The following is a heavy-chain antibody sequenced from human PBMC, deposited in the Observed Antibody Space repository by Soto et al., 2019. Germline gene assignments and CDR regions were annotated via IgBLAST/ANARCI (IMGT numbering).Heavy chain of an antibody. D-gene: IGHD6-13*01. J-gene: IGHJ4*02. CDR1: GGTFSSYA. CDR3: ATSTAAPSSSSWLFDY. CDR2: IIPIFGTA. V-gene: IGHV1-69*13. Sequence: SVKVSCKASGGTFSSYAISWVRQAPGQGLEWMGGIIPIFGTANYAQKFQGRVTITSDESTSTAYMELSSLRSEDTAVYYCATSTAAPSSSSWLFDYWGQGTLVTVSS.